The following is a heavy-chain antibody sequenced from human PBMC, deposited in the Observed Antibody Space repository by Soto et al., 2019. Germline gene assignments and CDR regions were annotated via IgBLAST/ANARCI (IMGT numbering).Heavy chain of an antibody. J-gene: IGHJ3*02. CDR1: GGSISNYY. V-gene: IGHV4-59*01. CDR2: VYYSGST. CDR3: ARAVNSGYPDTFDI. Sequence: QVQLQESGPGLVRLSETLSLTCSVSGGSISNYYWNWIRQPPGKGLEWIGYVYYSGSTHFHPSLKSRVTMSVDTSKNHFSLNLSSVTAADAAIYYCARAVNSGYPDTFDIWDQGTRVTVAS. D-gene: IGHD5-12*01.